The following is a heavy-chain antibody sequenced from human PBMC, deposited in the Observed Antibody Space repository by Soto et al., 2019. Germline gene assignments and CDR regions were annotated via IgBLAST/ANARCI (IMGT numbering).Heavy chain of an antibody. CDR1: GGSISSGGYY. Sequence: SETLSLTCTVSGGSISSGGYYWSWIRQHPGKGLEWIGYIYYSGSTYYNPSLKSRVTISVDTSKNQFSLKLSSVTAADTAVYYCASLYYVILTGLGPDYYYGMDVWGQGTTVTVSS. CDR3: ASLYYVILTGLGPDYYYGMDV. V-gene: IGHV4-31*03. J-gene: IGHJ6*02. CDR2: IYYSGST. D-gene: IGHD3-9*01.